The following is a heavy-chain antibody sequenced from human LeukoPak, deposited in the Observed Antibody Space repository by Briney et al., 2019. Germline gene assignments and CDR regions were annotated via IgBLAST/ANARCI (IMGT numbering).Heavy chain of an antibody. CDR1: GFTFNNYW. J-gene: IGHJ4*02. V-gene: IGHV3-7*01. CDR3: ARGYTIDH. Sequence: GGSLRLSCAASGFTFNNYWMNWARQAPGKGLEWVANIKLDESDKSYVDSVKGRFTISRDNAKNSLYLQMNSLRDEDTAVYYCARGYTIDHWGQGTLVTVSS. CDR2: IKLDESDK. D-gene: IGHD5-18*01.